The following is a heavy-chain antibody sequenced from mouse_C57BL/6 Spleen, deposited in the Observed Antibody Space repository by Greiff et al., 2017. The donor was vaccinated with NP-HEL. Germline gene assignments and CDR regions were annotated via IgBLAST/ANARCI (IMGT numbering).Heavy chain of an antibody. Sequence: QVQLQQSGAELARPGASVKLSCKASGYTFTSYGISWVKQRTGQGLEWIGEIYPRSGNTYYNEKLKGKATLTADKSSSTAYMELRSLTSEDSAVYFCARGSTTVPHWYFDVWGTGTTVTVSS. CDR1: GYTFTSYG. J-gene: IGHJ1*03. D-gene: IGHD1-1*01. V-gene: IGHV1-81*01. CDR3: ARGSTTVPHWYFDV. CDR2: IYPRSGNT.